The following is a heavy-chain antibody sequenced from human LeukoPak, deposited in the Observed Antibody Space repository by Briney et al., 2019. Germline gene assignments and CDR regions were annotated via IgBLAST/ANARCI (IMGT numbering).Heavy chain of an antibody. V-gene: IGHV4-4*07. J-gene: IGHJ5*02. CDR3: ARERRGFPETGFDP. CDR2: IYTSGST. Sequence: PSETLFLTCTVSGGSISSYYWSWIRQPAGKGLEWIGRIYTSGSTNYNPSLKSRVTMSVDTSKNQFSLKLSSVTAADTAVYYCARERRGFPETGFDPWGQGTLVTVSS. CDR1: GGSISSYY. D-gene: IGHD1-1*01.